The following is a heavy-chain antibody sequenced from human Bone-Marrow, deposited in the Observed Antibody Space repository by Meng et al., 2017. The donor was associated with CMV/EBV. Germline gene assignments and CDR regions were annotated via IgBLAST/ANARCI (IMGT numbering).Heavy chain of an antibody. Sequence: SETLSLTCTVSGGSISSYYWSWIRQPPGKGLEWIGYIYYSGSTNYNPSLKSRVTISVDTSKYQFSLKLSSVTAADTAVYYCASTTQRAQLDYWGQGTLVTVSS. D-gene: IGHD1-1*01. J-gene: IGHJ4*02. CDR3: ASTTQRAQLDY. CDR1: GGSISSYY. CDR2: IYYSGST. V-gene: IGHV4-59*01.